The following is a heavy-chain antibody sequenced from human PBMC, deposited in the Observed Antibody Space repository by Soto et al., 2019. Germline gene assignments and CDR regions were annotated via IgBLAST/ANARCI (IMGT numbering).Heavy chain of an antibody. CDR2: ISTGSGTI. CDR1: GFAFSTYS. J-gene: IGHJ4*02. CDR3: AKEGGLSGSYYISSSYYFDY. D-gene: IGHD1-26*01. Sequence: GGSLRLSCAASGFAFSTYSMNWVRQAPGKGLEWVSYISTGSGTIYYADSVKGRFTISRDNAKNSLYLQMNSLRAEDTAVYYCAKEGGLSGSYYISSSYYFDYWGQGTLVTVSS. V-gene: IGHV3-48*01.